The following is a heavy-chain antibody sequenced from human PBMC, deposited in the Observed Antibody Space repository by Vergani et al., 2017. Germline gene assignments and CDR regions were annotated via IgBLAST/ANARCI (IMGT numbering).Heavy chain of an antibody. J-gene: IGHJ4*02. V-gene: IGHV3-21*01. CDR2: ISSSSSYI. CDR3: ARDLTIRGSGYDLPFDY. Sequence: EVQLVESGGGLVKPGGSLRLSCAASGFTFSSYSMNWVRQAPGKGLEWVSSISSSSSYIYYADSVKGRFTISRDNAKNSLYLQMNSLRAEDTAVYYCARDLTIRGSGYDLPFDYWGQGTLVTVSS. CDR1: GFTFSSYS. D-gene: IGHD5-12*01.